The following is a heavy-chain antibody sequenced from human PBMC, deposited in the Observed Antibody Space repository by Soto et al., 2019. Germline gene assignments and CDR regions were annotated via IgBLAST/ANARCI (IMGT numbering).Heavy chain of an antibody. D-gene: IGHD3-3*01. CDR3: AADPTIYSITIFGVAPGYYGMDV. CDR1: GFTFTSSA. CDR2: IVVGSGNT. Sequence: SVKVSCKASGFTFTSSAVQWVRQARGQRXEWIGWIVVGSGNTNYAQKFQERVTITRDMSTSTAYMELSSLRSEDTAVYYCAADPTIYSITIFGVAPGYYGMDVWGQGTTVTVSS. V-gene: IGHV1-58*01. J-gene: IGHJ6*02.